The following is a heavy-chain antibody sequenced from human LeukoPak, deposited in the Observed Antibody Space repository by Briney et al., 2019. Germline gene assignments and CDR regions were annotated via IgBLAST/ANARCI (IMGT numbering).Heavy chain of an antibody. CDR1: AYTFTDYY. Sequence: ASVKVSCKASAYTFTDYYIHWVRQAPGQGLEWMGWINANSGGTVYAQKLQGRVTMTTDTSTSTAYMELRSLRSDDTAVYYCARHAYCGGDCYLYYFDYWGQGTLVTVSS. CDR2: INANSGGT. CDR3: ARHAYCGGDCYLYYFDY. J-gene: IGHJ4*02. D-gene: IGHD2-21*02. V-gene: IGHV1-2*02.